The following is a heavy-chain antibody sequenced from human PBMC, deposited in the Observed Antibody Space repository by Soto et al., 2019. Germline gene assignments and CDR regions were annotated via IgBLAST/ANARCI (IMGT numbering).Heavy chain of an antibody. CDR1: GFSLSTSGVG. V-gene: IGHV2-5*02. CDR2: IYWDDDK. J-gene: IGHJ4*02. D-gene: IGHD4-17*01. Sequence: SGPTLVNPTQTLTLTCTFSGFSLSTSGVGVGWIRQPPGKALEWLALIYWDDDKRYSPSLKSRLTITKDNSKNQVVLTMTNMDPVDTATYYCAHSVLLRGRYYFDYWGQGTLVTVSS. CDR3: AHSVLLRGRYYFDY.